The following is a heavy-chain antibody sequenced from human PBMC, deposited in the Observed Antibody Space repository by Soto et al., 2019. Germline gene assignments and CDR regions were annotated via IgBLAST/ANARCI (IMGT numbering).Heavy chain of an antibody. CDR3: ARGTPSPLIVRSSRGPWFDP. Sequence: SETLSLTCTVCGGSISSYYWSWIRQPPWNGLKWIGYMYYGGRTNYNPSLKSRVTISVDTSKLQVSLKLSSETAADTDVHFCARGTPSPLIVRSSRGPWFDPWGQGTLVTVSS. V-gene: IGHV4-59*08. CDR2: MYYGGRT. D-gene: IGHD2-15*01. J-gene: IGHJ5*02. CDR1: GGSISSYY.